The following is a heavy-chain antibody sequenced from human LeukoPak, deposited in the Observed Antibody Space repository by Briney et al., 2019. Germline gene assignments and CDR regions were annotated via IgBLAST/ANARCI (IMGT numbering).Heavy chain of an antibody. CDR2: ISYDGSNK. Sequence: PGGSLRLSCAASGFTFSSYGMSWVRQAPGKGLEWVAVISYDGSNKYYADSVKGRFTISRDNSKNTLYLQMNSLRAEDTAVYYCAKDRYYYGSGSYYDLDYWGQGTLVTVSS. CDR1: GFTFSSYG. J-gene: IGHJ4*02. D-gene: IGHD3-10*01. V-gene: IGHV3-30*18. CDR3: AKDRYYYGSGSYYDLDY.